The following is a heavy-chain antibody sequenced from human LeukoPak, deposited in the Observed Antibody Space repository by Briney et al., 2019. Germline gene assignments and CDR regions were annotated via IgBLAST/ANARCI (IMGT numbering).Heavy chain of an antibody. Sequence: SETLSLTCTVSGGSISSGSYYWSWIRQPAGKGLEWIGRIYTSGSTNYNPSLKSRVTISVDTSKNQFSLKLSSVTAADTAVYYCARSGRDLAAWGRYWYFDLWGRGTLVTVSS. D-gene: IGHD6-6*01. J-gene: IGHJ2*01. CDR2: IYTSGST. V-gene: IGHV4-61*02. CDR3: ARSGRDLAAWGRYWYFDL. CDR1: GGSISSGSYY.